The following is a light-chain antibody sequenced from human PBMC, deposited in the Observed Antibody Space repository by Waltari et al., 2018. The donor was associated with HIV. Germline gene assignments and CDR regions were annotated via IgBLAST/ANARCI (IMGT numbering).Light chain of an antibody. V-gene: IGLV6-57*02. Sequence: NFMLPPPHSFSDYPCMTVTISCTGSSGTLSTNYVQCFQQRPGSAPTTVIYEDKQRPSGVPGRFSGSIDSSSNSASLTISGLKPEDEADYYCQSFHSSDVVFGGGTKLTVL. CDR2: EDK. J-gene: IGLJ2*01. CDR3: QSFHSSDVV. CDR1: SGTLSTNY.